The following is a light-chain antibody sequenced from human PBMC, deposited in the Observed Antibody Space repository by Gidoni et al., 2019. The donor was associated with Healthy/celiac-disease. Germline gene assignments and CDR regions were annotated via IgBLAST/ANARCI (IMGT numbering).Light chain of an antibody. CDR3: QQYKNWPQYT. J-gene: IGKJ2*01. CDR2: GAS. CDR1: QSVSSS. Sequence: EIVMTQSPATLSVSPGERATLSCRASQSVSSSLAWYPQKPGQAPRPLIYGASTRATGIPARFSGNGSGTEFTLTSSSLQSEDCAVYYCQQYKNWPQYTFGQGTKLEIK. V-gene: IGKV3-15*01.